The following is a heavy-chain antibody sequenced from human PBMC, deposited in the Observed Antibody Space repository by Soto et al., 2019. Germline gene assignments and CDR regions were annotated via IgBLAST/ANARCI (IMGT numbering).Heavy chain of an antibody. CDR3: ARGRVRWYDIT. CDR2: IYYSGFT. Sequence: PSETLSLTCTVSGGSMSSGDYYWSWIRQPPGKGLEWIGYIYYSGFTYYNPSLKSRLTISVDTSRNHFSLRVTSVTAADTAVYYCARGRVRWYDITWGQGTMVTVSS. V-gene: IGHV4-30-4*01. D-gene: IGHD2-15*01. J-gene: IGHJ3*01. CDR1: GGSMSSGDYY.